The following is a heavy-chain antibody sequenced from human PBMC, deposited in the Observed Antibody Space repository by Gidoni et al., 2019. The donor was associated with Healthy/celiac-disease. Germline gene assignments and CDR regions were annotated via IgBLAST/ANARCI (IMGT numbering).Heavy chain of an antibody. Sequence: FGTANYAQKFQGRVTITADESTSTAYMELSSLRSEDTAVYYCAAGAAAAIHPFGYWGQGTLVTVSS. V-gene: IGHV1-69*01. D-gene: IGHD6-13*01. CDR2: FGTA. CDR3: AAGAAAAIHPFGY. J-gene: IGHJ4*02.